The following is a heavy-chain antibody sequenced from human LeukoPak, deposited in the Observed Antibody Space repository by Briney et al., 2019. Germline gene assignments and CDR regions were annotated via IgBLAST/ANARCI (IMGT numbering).Heavy chain of an antibody. CDR2: IYPSGST. D-gene: IGHD3-22*01. CDR1: GYFISSGYY. V-gene: IGHV4-38-2*02. Sequence: PSETLSLTCTVSGYFISSGYYWGWIRQPPGKGLEWIGTIYPSGSTDYNPSLKSRVTISLDTSKHQFYLNVSSETAADTAVYYCATNYYSSGGYYLGEYFHLWGQGTVVTVSS. CDR3: ATNYYSSGGYYLGEYFHL. J-gene: IGHJ1*01.